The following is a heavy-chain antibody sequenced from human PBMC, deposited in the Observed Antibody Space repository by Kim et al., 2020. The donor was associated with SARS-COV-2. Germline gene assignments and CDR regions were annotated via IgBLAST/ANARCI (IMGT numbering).Heavy chain of an antibody. J-gene: IGHJ4*02. CDR1: SDSISSYY. V-gene: IGHV4-59*01. CDR2: IYYSGST. D-gene: IGHD6-19*01. Sequence: SETLSLTCSVSSDSISSYYCSWIQQLPGKGLEWLGYIYYSGSTDYNPSLKSRVTISWDTSKNQFSLDLTSVTNADTAVYYCARSEGRGSWHQFDYWGQGILVTVSS. CDR3: ARSEGRGSWHQFDY.